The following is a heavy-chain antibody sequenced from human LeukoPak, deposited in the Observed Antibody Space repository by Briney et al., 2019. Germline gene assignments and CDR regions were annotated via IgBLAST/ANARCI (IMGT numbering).Heavy chain of an antibody. D-gene: IGHD2-2*01. CDR2: INPNSGGT. V-gene: IGHV1-2*02. J-gene: IGHJ4*02. CDR1: GYTFTGYY. Sequence: GASVKVSCKASGYTFTGYYMHWVRQAPGQGLEWMGWINPNSGGTNYAQKFQGRVTMTRDTSISTAYMELSRLRSDDTAVYYCARDLVVPAATLDYWGQGTLVTVSS. CDR3: ARDLVVPAATLDY.